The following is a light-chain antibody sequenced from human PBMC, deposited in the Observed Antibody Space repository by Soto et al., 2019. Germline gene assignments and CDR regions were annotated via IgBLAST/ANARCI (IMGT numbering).Light chain of an antibody. CDR3: QQYGRPPPGT. J-gene: IGKJ4*01. Sequence: EIVLTQSPGTLSLSPGERATLSCRASQSVSSSYLAWYQQRPRQAPRLLIYAASNRATGIPDRFSGSGSGTDFTLIISRLEPEDFAVYYCQQYGRPPPGTCGGGTKVEIK. CDR1: QSVSSSY. CDR2: AAS. V-gene: IGKV3-20*01.